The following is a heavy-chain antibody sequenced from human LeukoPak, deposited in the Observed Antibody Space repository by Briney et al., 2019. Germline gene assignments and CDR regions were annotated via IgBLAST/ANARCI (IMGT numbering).Heavy chain of an antibody. J-gene: IGHJ5*02. Sequence: GGSLRLSCAASGFTFSSYSMNWVRQAPGKGLEWVSSISSSSSYIYYADSVKGRFTISRDNAKNSLYLQMNSLRAEDTAVYYCARDAVVTRKYNCFDPWGQGTLVTVSS. CDR2: ISSSSSYI. CDR3: ARDAVVTRKYNCFDP. CDR1: GFTFSSYS. D-gene: IGHD4-23*01. V-gene: IGHV3-21*04.